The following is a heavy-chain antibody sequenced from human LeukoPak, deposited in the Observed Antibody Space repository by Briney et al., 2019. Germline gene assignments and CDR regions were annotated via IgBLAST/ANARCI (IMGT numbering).Heavy chain of an antibody. CDR3: ARDAVVSPFDY. CDR2: IYYSGST. D-gene: IGHD3-22*01. Sequence: SETLSLTCTVSGGSISSYYWSWIRQPPGKGLEWIGYIYYSGSTNCNPSLKSRVTISVDTSKNQFSLKLSSVTAADTAVYYCARDAVVSPFDYWGQGTLVTVSS. CDR1: GGSISSYY. J-gene: IGHJ4*02. V-gene: IGHV4-59*01.